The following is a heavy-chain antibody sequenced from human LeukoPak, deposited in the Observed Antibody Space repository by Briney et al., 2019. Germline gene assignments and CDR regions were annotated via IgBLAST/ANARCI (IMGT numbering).Heavy chain of an antibody. D-gene: IGHD3-22*01. Sequence: GGSLRLSCAASGFTFSSYALSWVRQAPGKGLEWVSGISGSGGSTYYADSVKGRFTISRDNSKNTLYLQMNSLRAEDTAVYYCAKGKGTMIVVAIHYWGQGTLVTVSS. CDR1: GFTFSSYA. V-gene: IGHV3-23*01. CDR2: ISGSGGST. J-gene: IGHJ4*02. CDR3: AKGKGTMIVVAIHY.